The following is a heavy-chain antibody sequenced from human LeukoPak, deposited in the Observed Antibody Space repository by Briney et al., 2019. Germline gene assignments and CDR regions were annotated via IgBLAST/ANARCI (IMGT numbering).Heavy chain of an antibody. J-gene: IGHJ1*01. CDR3: ARDQTYYVSSGYYYVTYLQH. Sequence: PSETLSLTCTVSGASISSSYCTWIRQSAGEGLEWIGRMSSGGSTTYNPSFKGRVTMSLDMSKKQFSLNLASVTAADTAVYYCARDQTYYVSSGYYYVTYLQHWGQGILVAVSS. V-gene: IGHV4-4*07. CDR2: MSSGGST. CDR1: GASISSSY. D-gene: IGHD3-22*01.